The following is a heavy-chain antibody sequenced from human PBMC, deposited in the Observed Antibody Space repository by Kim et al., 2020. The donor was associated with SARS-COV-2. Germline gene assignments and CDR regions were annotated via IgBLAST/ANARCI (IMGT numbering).Heavy chain of an antibody. J-gene: IGHJ4*02. V-gene: IGHV2-5*02. CDR3: AHGSLWGITGMILDD. CDR2: IYWDDDK. CDR1: GFPLSTSGVG. Sequence: SGPTLVNPTQTLTLTCTFSGFPLSTSGVGVGWIHQPPGKALEWLALIYWDDDKRYSPSLKSRLTITKDTSKNQVVLTMTNMDPVDTATYYCAHGSLWGITGMILDDWGQGTLVTVSS. D-gene: IGHD1-20*01.